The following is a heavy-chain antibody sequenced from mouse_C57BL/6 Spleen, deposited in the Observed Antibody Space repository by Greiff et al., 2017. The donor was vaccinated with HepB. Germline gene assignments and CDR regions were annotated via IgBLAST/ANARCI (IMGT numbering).Heavy chain of an antibody. CDR3: ARDDTTVVAGFDY. CDR2: IYPGDGDT. CDR1: GYAFSSSW. Sequence: VKLMESGPELVKPGASVKISCKASGYAFSSSWMNWVKQRPGKGLEWIGRIYPGDGDTNYNGKFKGKATLTADKSSSTAYMQLSSLTSEDSAVYFCARDDTTVVAGFDYWGQGTTLTVSS. V-gene: IGHV1-82*01. D-gene: IGHD1-1*01. J-gene: IGHJ2*01.